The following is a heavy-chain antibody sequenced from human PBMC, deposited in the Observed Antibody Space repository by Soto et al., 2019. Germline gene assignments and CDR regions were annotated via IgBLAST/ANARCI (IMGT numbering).Heavy chain of an antibody. Sequence: ASVKVSCKASGYTFTSYDINWVRQATGQGLEWMGWMNPNSGNTGYAQKFQGRVTMTRNTSISTAYMELSSLRSEDTAVYYCARENILLAASGRRDFDYWGQGTLVTVSS. J-gene: IGHJ4*02. CDR3: ARENILLAASGRRDFDY. D-gene: IGHD6-13*01. V-gene: IGHV1-8*01. CDR2: MNPNSGNT. CDR1: GYTFTSYD.